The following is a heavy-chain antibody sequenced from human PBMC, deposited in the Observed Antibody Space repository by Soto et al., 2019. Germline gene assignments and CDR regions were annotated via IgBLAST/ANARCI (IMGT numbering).Heavy chain of an antibody. V-gene: IGHV2-5*02. CDR2: IYWDDDK. CDR3: AHHPYYGLAPYSFDY. J-gene: IGHJ4*02. Sequence: QITLKESGPTLVKPTQTLTLTCTFSGFSLSTSGVGVGWIRQPPGKALEWLAVIYWDDDKRSSSSLKSRLTITQDTSKTQVVLTMTNMDPVDTATYYCAHHPYYGLAPYSFDYWGQGILVTVSS. D-gene: IGHD3-10*01. CDR1: GFSLSTSGVG.